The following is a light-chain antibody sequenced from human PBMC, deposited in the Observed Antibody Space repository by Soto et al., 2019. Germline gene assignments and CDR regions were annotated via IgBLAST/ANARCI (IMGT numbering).Light chain of an antibody. Sequence: RVLTQSPATLSASPGERATLSCRASQSVGYNLAWYQQKPGQSPRLLIYATSTRATGVPARFSGSGSGTEFTLTISSLQSEDFAVYYCQQYNTWPPIFNFGPGTKVDIK. CDR2: ATS. J-gene: IGKJ3*01. CDR3: QQYNTWPPIFN. V-gene: IGKV3-15*01. CDR1: QSVGYN.